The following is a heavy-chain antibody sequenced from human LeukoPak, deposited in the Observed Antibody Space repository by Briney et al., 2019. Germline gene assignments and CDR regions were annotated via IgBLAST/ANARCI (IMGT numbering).Heavy chain of an antibody. CDR2: ISYDGSNK. CDR3: AKDLGYSSSV. J-gene: IGHJ4*02. V-gene: IGHV3-30-3*01. Sequence: GGSLRLSCAASGFTFSSYAMHWVRQAPGKGLEWVAVISYDGSNKYYADSVKGRFTISRDNSKNTLYLQMNSLRAEDTAVYYCAKDLGYSSSVWGQGTLVTVSS. CDR1: GFTFSSYA. D-gene: IGHD6-6*01.